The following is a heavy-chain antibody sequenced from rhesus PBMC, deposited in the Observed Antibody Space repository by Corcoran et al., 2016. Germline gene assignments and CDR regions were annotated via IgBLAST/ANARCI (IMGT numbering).Heavy chain of an antibody. V-gene: IGHV4-160*01. J-gene: IGHJ5-2*02. CDR3: ARHEYSNYHSLDV. CDR2: VFGRGGIP. D-gene: IGHD4-23*01. CDR1: GGPIRGYY. Sequence: QVQLLESGPGLVKPSEPLSLPRAVSGGPIRGYYWSWNRQPPGKGLEGIGRVFGRGGIPHYHPSLKRRVTLSTDTAKNQFSLELSSVTAADTALYYCARHEYSNYHSLDVWGRGVLVTVSS.